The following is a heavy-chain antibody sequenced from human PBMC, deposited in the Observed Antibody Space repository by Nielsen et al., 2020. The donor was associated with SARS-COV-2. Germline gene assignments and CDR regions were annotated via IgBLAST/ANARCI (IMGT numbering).Heavy chain of an antibody. Sequence: GESLKISCAASGFTFSSYGMHWVRQAPGKGLEWVAVISYDGSNKYYADSVKGRLTISRDNSKNTLYLQMNSLRAEDTAVYYCAKDLEYGSSKGKASYGMDVWGQGTTVTVSS. CDR2: ISYDGSNK. V-gene: IGHV3-30*18. J-gene: IGHJ6*02. D-gene: IGHD6-6*01. CDR3: AKDLEYGSSKGKASYGMDV. CDR1: GFTFSSYG.